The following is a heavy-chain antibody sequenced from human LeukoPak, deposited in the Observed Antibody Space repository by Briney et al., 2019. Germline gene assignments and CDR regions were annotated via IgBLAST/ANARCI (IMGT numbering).Heavy chain of an antibody. CDR3: ARGQGDIVVVEVATYDY. CDR2: INHSGST. V-gene: IGHV4-34*01. J-gene: IGHJ4*02. CDR1: GGSFSGYY. D-gene: IGHD2-15*01. Sequence: SETLSLTCAVYGGSFSGYYWSWIRQPPGKGLEWIGEINHSGSTNYNPSLKSRVTISVDTSKNQFSLKLSSVTAADTAVYYCARGQGDIVVVEVATYDYWGQGTLVTVSS.